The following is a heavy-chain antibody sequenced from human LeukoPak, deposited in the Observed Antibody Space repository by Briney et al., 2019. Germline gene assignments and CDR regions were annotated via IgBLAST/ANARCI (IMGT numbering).Heavy chain of an antibody. CDR2: IIPILGTA. D-gene: IGHD5-18*01. CDR3: ARGDVDTAMVLEAYFDY. J-gene: IGHJ4*02. V-gene: IGHV1-69*13. Sequence: SVKVSCKASGGTFSSYAISWVRQAPGQGLEWMGGIIPILGTANYAQKFQGRVTITADESTSTAYMELSSLRSEDTAVYYCARGDVDTAMVLEAYFDYWGQGTLVTVSS. CDR1: GGTFSSYA.